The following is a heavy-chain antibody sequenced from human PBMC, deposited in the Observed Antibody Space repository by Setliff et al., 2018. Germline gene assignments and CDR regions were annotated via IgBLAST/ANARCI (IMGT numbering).Heavy chain of an antibody. V-gene: IGHV4-39*01. Sequence: KPSETLSLTCGVSGGSISRGNYYWGLIRQPPGKGLEWVATIYYSGSTYSNPSLKSRLIISVDAPDNRSSVKLSSVAAADTAVYYCARHKSNGSGSYPSLYMDVWGKGIMVTVSS. CDR3: ARHKSNGSGSYPSLYMDV. CDR2: IYYSGST. CDR1: GGSISRGNYY. D-gene: IGHD3-10*01. J-gene: IGHJ6*03.